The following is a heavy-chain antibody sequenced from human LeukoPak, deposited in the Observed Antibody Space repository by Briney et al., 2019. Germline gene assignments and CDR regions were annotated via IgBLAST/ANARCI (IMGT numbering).Heavy chain of an antibody. V-gene: IGHV3-23*01. CDR3: ARNRGPYASGRSYLDY. CDR1: GFTFSSYA. CDR2: ISGSGGST. Sequence: PGGSLRLSCAASGFTFSSYAMSWVRQAPGKGLEWVSTISGSGGSTYYADSVKGRFTISRDNSKNTLYLQMNGLRAEDTAVYFCARNRGPYASGRSYLDYWGQGTLVTVSS. J-gene: IGHJ4*02. D-gene: IGHD3-10*01.